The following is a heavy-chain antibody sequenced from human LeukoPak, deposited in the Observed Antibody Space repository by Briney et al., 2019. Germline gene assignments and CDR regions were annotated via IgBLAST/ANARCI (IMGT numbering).Heavy chain of an antibody. CDR3: ARFRGAGNFDY. CDR1: GGSITSSY. D-gene: IGHD6-13*01. Sequence: WETLSLTCSVSGGSITSSYWSWIRQPAGKGLEWIGYIYYSGSTNYNPSLKSRVTISVDTSKNQFSLKLSSVTAADTAVYYCARFRGAGNFDYWGQGTLVTVSS. J-gene: IGHJ4*02. CDR2: IYYSGST. V-gene: IGHV4-59*01.